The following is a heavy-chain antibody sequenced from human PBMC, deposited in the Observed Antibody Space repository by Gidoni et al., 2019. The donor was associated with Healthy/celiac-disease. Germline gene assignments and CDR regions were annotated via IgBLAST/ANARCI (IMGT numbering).Heavy chain of an antibody. J-gene: IGHJ4*02. Sequence: QVHLVQSGAEVKKPGASVKVSCKASGYTFTSYYMHWVRQAPGQGLEWMGIINPSGGSTSYAQKFQGRVTMIRDTSTSTVYMELSSLRSEDTAVYYCARDREPGSSSWTLDYWGQGTLVTVSS. CDR3: ARDREPGSSSWTLDY. V-gene: IGHV1-46*01. D-gene: IGHD6-13*01. CDR1: GYTFTSYY. CDR2: INPSGGST.